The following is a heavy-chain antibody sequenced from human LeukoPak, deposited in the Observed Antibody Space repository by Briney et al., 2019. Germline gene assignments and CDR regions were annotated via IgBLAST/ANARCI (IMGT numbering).Heavy chain of an antibody. CDR3: AHRRREGTVTTGFDY. J-gene: IGHJ4*02. D-gene: IGHD4-17*01. V-gene: IGHV2-5*01. CDR2: IYWNDDK. CDR1: GFSLSTSGVG. Sequence: SGPTLVNPTQTLTLTCTFSGFSLSTSGVGVGWIRQPPGKALEWLALIYWNDDKRYSPSLKSRVTITKDTFKNQVVLTMTNMDPVDTATYYCAHRRREGTVTTGFDYWGQGTLVTVSS.